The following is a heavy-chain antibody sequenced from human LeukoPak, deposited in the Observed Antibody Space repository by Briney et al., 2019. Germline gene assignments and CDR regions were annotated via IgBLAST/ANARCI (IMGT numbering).Heavy chain of an antibody. CDR2: ISGSGGST. CDR1: GFTFSSYA. V-gene: IGHV3-23*01. J-gene: IGHJ3*02. Sequence: PGGSLRLSCAASGFTFSSYAMSWVRQAPGKGLEWVSAISGSGGSTYYADSVKGRFTISRDNSKNTLYLQMNSLRAEDTAVYYCAKDRRRYLDWFRRGLDAFDIWGQGTMVTVSS. D-gene: IGHD3-9*01. CDR3: AKDRRRYLDWFRRGLDAFDI.